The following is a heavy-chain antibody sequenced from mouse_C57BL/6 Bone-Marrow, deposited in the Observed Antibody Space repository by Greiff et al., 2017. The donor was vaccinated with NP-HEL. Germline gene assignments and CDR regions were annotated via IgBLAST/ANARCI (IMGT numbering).Heavy chain of an antibody. CDR1: GYTFTSYW. CDR2: IYPGNSDT. Sequence: EVQLQQSGTVLARPGASVKMSCKTSGYTFTSYWMHWVKQRPGQGLEWIGAIYPGNSDTSYNQKFKGQAKLTAVTSASTAYMELSSLTNEDSAVYYCTSLGGNSVWYFDYWGQGTTLTVSS. CDR3: TSLGGNSVWYFDY. V-gene: IGHV1-5*01. J-gene: IGHJ2*01. D-gene: IGHD2-1*01.